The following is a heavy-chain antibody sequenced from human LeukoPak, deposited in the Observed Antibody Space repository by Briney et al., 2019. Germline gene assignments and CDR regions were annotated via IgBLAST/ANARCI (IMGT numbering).Heavy chain of an antibody. J-gene: IGHJ4*02. D-gene: IGHD1-26*01. CDR2: IYPGDSDT. CDR3: ATRSGSYFSALDY. Sequence: GESLKISCKGSGYSFTSYWIGWVRPMPGKGLEWMGIIYPGDSDTRYSPSFQGQVTISADKSISTAYLQWSSLKASGTAMYYCATRSGSYFSALDYWGQGTLVTVSS. CDR1: GYSFTSYW. V-gene: IGHV5-51*01.